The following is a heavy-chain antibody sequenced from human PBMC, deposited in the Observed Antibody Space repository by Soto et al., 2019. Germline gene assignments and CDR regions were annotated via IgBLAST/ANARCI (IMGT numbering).Heavy chain of an antibody. J-gene: IGHJ6*02. CDR2: IIPISDTT. D-gene: IGHD2-2*01. Sequence: QVQLVQSGAEVKKPGSSVKVSCKASGATFSRYAIRWVRQAPGQGLEWMGGIIPISDTTNYAQKFQGRVTITADESTSTAYRELSSLRSEDTAVYYCARSQGSSTSLELYYYYYYGMDVWGQGTTVTVSS. CDR3: ARSQGSSTSLELYYYYYYGMDV. CDR1: GATFSRYA. V-gene: IGHV1-69*01.